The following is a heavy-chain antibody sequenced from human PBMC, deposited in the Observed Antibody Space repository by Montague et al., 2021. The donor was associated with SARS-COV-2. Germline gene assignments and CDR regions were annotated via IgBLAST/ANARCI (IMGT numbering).Heavy chain of an antibody. J-gene: IGHJ2*01. Sequence: SETLSLTCAVSGGTLSDYSWTWLSKPPGKGLDWIGETDHSGTTKYNPSLKSRLSISVDASKNQFSLTLNSVTAADTAVYYCARLNGWGIVFLVAVPRKNCYFDVWGRGTLVTVSS. CDR2: TDHSGTT. CDR3: ARLNGWGIVFLVAVPRKNCYFDV. CDR1: GGTLSDYS. D-gene: IGHD2-21*01. V-gene: IGHV4-34*01.